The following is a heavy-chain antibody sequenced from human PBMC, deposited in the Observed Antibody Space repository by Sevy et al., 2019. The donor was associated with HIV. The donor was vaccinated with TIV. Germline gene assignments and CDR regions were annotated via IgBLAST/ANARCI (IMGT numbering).Heavy chain of an antibody. V-gene: IGHV3-23*01. CDR1: GFXFNNXA. CDR3: AKTPFXDFWNXXYSFXFDX. CDR2: IXXXXXKX. D-gene: IGHD3-3*01. Sequence: GGSLRLSCAAAGFXFNNXAMXXXRQAXXXXLEXXXXIXXXXXKXXXAESXKGRFSISRDLSKNTLYLQMNNVRVEXXAVYFCAKTPFXDFWNXXYSFXFDXWGQGTLVTVSS. J-gene: IGHJ4*02.